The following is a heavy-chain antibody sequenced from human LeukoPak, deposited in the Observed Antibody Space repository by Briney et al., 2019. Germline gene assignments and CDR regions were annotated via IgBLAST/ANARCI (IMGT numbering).Heavy chain of an antibody. V-gene: IGHV3-69-1*01. CDR1: GFIFSNYN. CDR2: ISSRRFT. D-gene: IGHD2-2*01. J-gene: IGHJ6*03. Sequence: PGGSLRLSCAASGFIFSNYNMNLVRQAPGKGLEWVSSISSRRFTYYADSVMGRFTVSRDNAKNSLFLQMNSLSAEDTAVYYCARDHEYAEYMDVWGKGTTVTVSS. CDR3: ARDHEYAEYMDV.